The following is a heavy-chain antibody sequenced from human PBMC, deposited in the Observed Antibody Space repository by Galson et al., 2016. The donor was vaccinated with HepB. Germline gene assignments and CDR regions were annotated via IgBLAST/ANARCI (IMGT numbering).Heavy chain of an antibody. CDR1: GFTFSSYE. CDR3: ARGPTILAAAVFDY. D-gene: IGHD6-13*01. V-gene: IGHV3-48*03. CDR2: ISRSNNIK. J-gene: IGHJ4*01. Sequence: SLRLSCAASGFTFSSYEMNWVRQAPGKGLEWVSYISRSNNIKNYADSVKGRFTIFRDNAKNSLYLQMNSLRAEDTAVYYCARGPTILAAAVFDYWGQGTLVTVSS.